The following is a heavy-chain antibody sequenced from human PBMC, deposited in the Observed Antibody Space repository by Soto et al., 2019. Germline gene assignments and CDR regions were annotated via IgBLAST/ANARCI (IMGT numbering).Heavy chain of an antibody. V-gene: IGHV4-30-4*08. Sequence: KASETLSLTCSVSGGSIDRTGYFRSWIRQPPGQGLEWIGYIYYGGTTFYNPSLKSRSTLSLDTKENRFSLNLTSVTAADTAVYYCARARLLRRQEYYFDVWGQGILVTVSS. D-gene: IGHD4-17*01. CDR3: ARARLLRRQEYYFDV. CDR1: GGSIDRTGYF. J-gene: IGHJ4*02. CDR2: IYYGGTT.